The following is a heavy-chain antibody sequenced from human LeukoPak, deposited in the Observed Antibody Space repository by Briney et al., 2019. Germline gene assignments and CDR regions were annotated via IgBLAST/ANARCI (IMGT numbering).Heavy chain of an antibody. CDR1: GFTFSSYA. CDR3: AKDYRGSYPYYFDY. Sequence: GGSLRLSCAASGFTFSSYAMSWVRQAPGKGLEWVSAISGSGGSTYYADYVKGRFTISRDNSQNTLYLQMNSLRAEDTAVYYCAKDYRGSYPYYFDYWGQGTLVTVSS. CDR2: ISGSGGST. D-gene: IGHD2-15*01. J-gene: IGHJ4*02. V-gene: IGHV3-23*01.